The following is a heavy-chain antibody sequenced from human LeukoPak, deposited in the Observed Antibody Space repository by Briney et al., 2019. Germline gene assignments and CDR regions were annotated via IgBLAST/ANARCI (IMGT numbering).Heavy chain of an antibody. CDR3: ARDCGGDCGFDP. V-gene: IGHV1-2*02. CDR1: DKTLPGNY. D-gene: IGHD2-21*02. CDR2: INPNSGGT. J-gene: IGHJ5*02. Sequence: ASVKSSAKALDKTLPGNYITWFDRPPEQGLDWMGWINPNSGGTNYVQKFQGRVTMTRDTSISTAYMELSRLRSDDTAVYYCARDCGGDCGFDPWGQGTLVTVSS.